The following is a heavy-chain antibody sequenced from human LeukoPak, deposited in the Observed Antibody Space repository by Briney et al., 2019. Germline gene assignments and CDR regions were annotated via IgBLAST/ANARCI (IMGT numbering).Heavy chain of an antibody. D-gene: IGHD5-12*01. CDR2: FYSGGST. CDR1: GFSISSGYY. Sequence: SETLSLTCTVSGFSISSGYYWSWIRQPAGKGLEWIGRFYSGGSTDYNPSLKSRVTMSVDTSKNQFSLKLSSVTAADTAVYYCARVYSGYDLPGSLANYYFDYWGQGTLVTVSS. J-gene: IGHJ4*02. CDR3: ARVYSGYDLPGSLANYYFDY. V-gene: IGHV4-4*07.